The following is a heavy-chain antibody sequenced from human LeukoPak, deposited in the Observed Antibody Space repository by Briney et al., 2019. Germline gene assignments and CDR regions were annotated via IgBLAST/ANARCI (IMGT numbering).Heavy chain of an antibody. CDR3: ARVIRRFGEFSSDY. V-gene: IGHV3-23*01. CDR1: GFTFNNYS. CDR2: MSGSGDST. J-gene: IGHJ4*02. Sequence: AGGSLRLSCAASGFTFNNYSMSWVRPAPGKGLEWVSGMSGSGDSTYYADSVKGRFTISRDSSKSTLYLQMNSLRDEDTAVYYCARVIRRFGEFSSDYWGQGTLVTVSS. D-gene: IGHD3-10*01.